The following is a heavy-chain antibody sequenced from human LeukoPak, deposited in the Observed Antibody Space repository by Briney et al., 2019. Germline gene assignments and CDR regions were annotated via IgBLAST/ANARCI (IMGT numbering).Heavy chain of an antibody. J-gene: IGHJ4*02. CDR3: SRAGYTYKSRAL. CDR1: GFTFSSYG. Sequence: GGSLRLSCTASGFTFSSYGMHWVRQAPGKGLEWVAVIWFDGSNKYYADSVKGRLTISRDYSRSTLFLQMNSLRAEDTAVYYCSRAGYTYKSRALWGQGTLVTVSS. CDR2: IWFDGSNK. V-gene: IGHV3-33*01. D-gene: IGHD5-18*01.